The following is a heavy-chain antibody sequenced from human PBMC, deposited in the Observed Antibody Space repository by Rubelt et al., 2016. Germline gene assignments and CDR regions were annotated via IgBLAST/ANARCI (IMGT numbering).Heavy chain of an antibody. V-gene: IGHV3-21*06. Sequence: GSLRLSCAASGFSFGIYSMIWIRQAPGKGLEWVSSIGNSGGRVFYADSVKGRFTNYRDNARNSLYLQMNSLRAEDTAVYYCARVKAVAGNHDYWGQGTLVTVSS. CDR3: ARVKAVAGNHDY. J-gene: IGHJ4*02. CDR2: IGNSGGRV. D-gene: IGHD6-19*01. CDR1: GFSFGIYS.